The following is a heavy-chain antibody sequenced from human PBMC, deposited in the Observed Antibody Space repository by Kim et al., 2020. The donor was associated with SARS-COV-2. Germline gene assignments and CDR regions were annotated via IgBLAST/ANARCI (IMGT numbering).Heavy chain of an antibody. Sequence: SDPRYSPSFQGQVTISADKSISTAYLQWSSLKASDTAMYYCARLIREGWGQGTLVTVSS. CDR2: SDP. CDR3: ARLIREG. V-gene: IGHV5-51*01. J-gene: IGHJ4*02. D-gene: IGHD3-16*01.